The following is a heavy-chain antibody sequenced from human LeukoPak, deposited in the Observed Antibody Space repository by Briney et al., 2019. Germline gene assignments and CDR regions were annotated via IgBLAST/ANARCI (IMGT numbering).Heavy chain of an antibody. Sequence: GRSLRLSCAASGFPFSNYPMHWVRQAPGKGLEWVALISSDASNKDYTDSVKGRFTISRDNSKNSLYLQMNSLRPEDTAVYYCAGWRDSAPGSFSGPFDYWGQGTLVTVSS. D-gene: IGHD3-10*01. J-gene: IGHJ4*02. CDR1: GFPFSNYP. CDR2: ISSDASNK. V-gene: IGHV3-30*04. CDR3: AGWRDSAPGSFSGPFDY.